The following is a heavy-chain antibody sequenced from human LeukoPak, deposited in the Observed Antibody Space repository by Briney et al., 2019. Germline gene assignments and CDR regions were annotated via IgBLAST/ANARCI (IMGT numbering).Heavy chain of an antibody. J-gene: IGHJ4*02. CDR1: GFTVSSNY. CDR2: ISSSIIYI. D-gene: IGHD1-1*01. V-gene: IGHV3-21*01. CDR3: ARGGQGNWPTPFDY. Sequence: PGGSLRLSCAASGFTVSSNYMNWVRQAPGKGLEWVSSISSSIIYIYYTDSVKGRFTISRDNAKNSLYLQMNSLRAEDTAVYYCARGGQGNWPTPFDYWGQGTLVTVSS.